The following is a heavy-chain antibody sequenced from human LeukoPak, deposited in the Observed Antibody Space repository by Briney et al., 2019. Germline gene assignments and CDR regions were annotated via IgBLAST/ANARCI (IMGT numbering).Heavy chain of an antibody. CDR2: IYTSGST. Sequence: PSETLSLTCTVSGGSISSYYWSWIRQPAGKGLEWIGRIYTSGSTNYNPSLKSRVTMSVDTSKNQVSLTAADTAVYYCAGGVVSGYSPHYYYYYMDVWGKGTTVTVSS. J-gene: IGHJ6*03. CDR1: GGSISSYY. CDR3: AGGVVSGYSPHYYYYYMDV. V-gene: IGHV4-4*07. D-gene: IGHD3-22*01.